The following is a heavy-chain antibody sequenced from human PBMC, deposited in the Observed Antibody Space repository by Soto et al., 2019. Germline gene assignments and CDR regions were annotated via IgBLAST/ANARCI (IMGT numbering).Heavy chain of an antibody. D-gene: IGHD6-6*01. CDR3: LWNLGSSSLKNYYYYMDV. CDR2: IYYSGST. Sequence: SETLSLTCTVSGGSISSSSYYWGWIRQPPGKGLEWIGSIYYSGSTYYNPSLKSRVTISVDTSKNQFSLKLSSVTAADTAVYYCLWNLGSSSLKNYYYYMDVWGKGTTVTVSS. V-gene: IGHV4-39*01. J-gene: IGHJ6*03. CDR1: GGSISSSSYY.